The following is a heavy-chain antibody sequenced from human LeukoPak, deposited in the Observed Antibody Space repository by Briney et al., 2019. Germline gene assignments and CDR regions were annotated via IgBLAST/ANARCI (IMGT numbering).Heavy chain of an antibody. D-gene: IGHD5-18*01. J-gene: IGHJ4*02. CDR1: GYTFTGYY. CDR2: INPNSGGT. V-gene: IGHV1-2*02. CDR3: AKVFVRGYSYGSVDY. Sequence: ASVKVSCKASGYTFTGYYMHWVRQAPGQGLEWMGWINPNSGGTNYAQKFQGRVTMTRDTSISTAYMELSGLRSDDTAVYYCAKVFVRGYSYGSVDYWGQGTLVTVSS.